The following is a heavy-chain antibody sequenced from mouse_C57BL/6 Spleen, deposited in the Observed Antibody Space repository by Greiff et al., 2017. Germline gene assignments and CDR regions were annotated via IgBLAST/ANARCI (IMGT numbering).Heavy chain of an antibody. CDR1: GYAFSSYW. Sequence: LVESGAELVKPGASVKISCKASGYAFSSYWMNWVKQRPGKGLEWIGQIYPGDGDTNYNGKFKGKATLTADKSSSTAYMQLSSLTSEDSAVYFCARIYYDYDWYFDVWGTGTTVTVSS. V-gene: IGHV1-80*01. D-gene: IGHD2-4*01. J-gene: IGHJ1*03. CDR2: IYPGDGDT. CDR3: ARIYYDYDWYFDV.